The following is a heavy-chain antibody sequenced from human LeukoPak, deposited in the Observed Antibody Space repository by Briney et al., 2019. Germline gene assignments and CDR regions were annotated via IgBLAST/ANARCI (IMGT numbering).Heavy chain of an antibody. J-gene: IGHJ2*01. D-gene: IGHD3-9*01. Sequence: SETLSLTCTVSGGSISSYYWSWLRQPPGKGLEYIGYTHYSGSTNYNPSLKSRVTISLDTSGNQFSLKLSSVTAADTAVYYCASSLYYDILTGYNPWYFDLWGRGTLVTVSS. CDR2: THYSGST. V-gene: IGHV4-59*01. CDR1: GGSISSYY. CDR3: ASSLYYDILTGYNPWYFDL.